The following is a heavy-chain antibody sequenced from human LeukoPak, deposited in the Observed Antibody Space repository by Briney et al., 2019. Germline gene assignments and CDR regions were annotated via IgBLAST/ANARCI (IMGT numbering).Heavy chain of an antibody. CDR3: AREAYSYGYLDY. V-gene: IGHV4-34*01. CDR1: GGSFSGYY. Sequence: PSETLSLTCAVYGGSFSGYYWSWIRQPPGKGLEWIGEINHSGSTNYNPSLKSRVTISVDTSKNQFSLKLSSVTAADTAVYYCAREAYSYGYLDYWGQGTLVTVSS. D-gene: IGHD5-18*01. J-gene: IGHJ4*02. CDR2: INHSGST.